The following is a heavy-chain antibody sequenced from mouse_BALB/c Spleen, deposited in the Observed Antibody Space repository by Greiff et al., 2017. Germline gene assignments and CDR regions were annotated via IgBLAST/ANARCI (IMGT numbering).Heavy chain of an antibody. CDR2: IWGGGST. D-gene: IGHD2-14*01. CDR1: GFSLSRYS. J-gene: IGHJ4*01. V-gene: IGHV2-6-4*01. CDR3: ARNDYRYDGTPYYYAMDY. Sequence: VQLQQSGPGLVAPSQSLSITCTVSGFSLSRYSVHWVRQPPGKGLEWLGMIWGGGSTDYNSALKSRLSISKDNSKSQVFLKMNSLQTDDTAMYYCARNDYRYDGTPYYYAMDYWGQGTSVTVSS.